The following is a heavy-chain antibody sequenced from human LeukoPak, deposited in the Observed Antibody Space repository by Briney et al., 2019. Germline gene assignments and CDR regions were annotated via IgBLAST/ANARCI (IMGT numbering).Heavy chain of an antibody. Sequence: KPGGSLRLSCAASGFTFSSYSMNWVRQAPGKGLEWVSSISSSSSYIYYADSVKGRFTISRDNAKNSLYLQMNSLRAEDTAVYYCASTPSKSRIAAAGRPPVDYWGQGTLVTVSS. CDR3: ASTPSKSRIAAAGRPPVDY. CDR2: ISSSSSYI. V-gene: IGHV3-21*01. J-gene: IGHJ4*02. D-gene: IGHD6-13*01. CDR1: GFTFSSYS.